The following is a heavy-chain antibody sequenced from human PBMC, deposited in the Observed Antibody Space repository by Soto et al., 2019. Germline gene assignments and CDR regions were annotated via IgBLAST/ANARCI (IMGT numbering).Heavy chain of an antibody. Sequence: GASVKVSWKASGYTFTTYYMHLVRQAPGQGLEWMGIINPSGGSTSYAQKFQGRVTMTRDTSTSTVYMELSSLRSEDTAVYYCAREGGMTTVIHLPNWFDPWGQRSLVTVS. CDR2: INPSGGST. J-gene: IGHJ5*02. D-gene: IGHD4-4*01. V-gene: IGHV1-46*03. CDR3: AREGGMTTVIHLPNWFDP. CDR1: GYTFTTYY.